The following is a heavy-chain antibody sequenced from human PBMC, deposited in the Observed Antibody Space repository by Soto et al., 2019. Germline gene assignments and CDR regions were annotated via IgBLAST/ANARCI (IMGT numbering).Heavy chain of an antibody. D-gene: IGHD6-6*01. Sequence: LRLSCAASGFTFSSYGMHWVRQAPGKGLEWVAVISYDGSNKYYADSVKGRFTISRDNSKNTLYLQMNSLRAEDTAVYYCAKDRAFGSSSTGYHYYYGMDVWGQGTTVTVSS. CDR1: GFTFSSYG. J-gene: IGHJ6*02. CDR2: ISYDGSNK. CDR3: AKDRAFGSSSTGYHYYYGMDV. V-gene: IGHV3-30*18.